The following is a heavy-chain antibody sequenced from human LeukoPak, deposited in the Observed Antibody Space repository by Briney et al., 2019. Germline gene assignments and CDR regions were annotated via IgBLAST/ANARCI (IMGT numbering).Heavy chain of an antibody. D-gene: IGHD3-3*01. V-gene: IGHV4-34*01. CDR3: ARVAITNSFDY. J-gene: IGHJ4*02. CDR1: GGSFSGYY. CDR2: INHSGST. Sequence: SETLSLTCAVYGGSFSGYYWSWIRQPPGKGLEWIGEINHSGSTNYNPSLKSRVTMSVDTSKNQFSLKLSSVTAADTAVYYCARVAITNSFDYWGQGTLVTVSS.